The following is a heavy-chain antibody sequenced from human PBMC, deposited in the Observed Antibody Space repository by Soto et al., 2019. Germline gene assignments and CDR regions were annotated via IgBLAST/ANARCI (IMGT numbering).Heavy chain of an antibody. V-gene: IGHV5-51*01. D-gene: IGHD2-2*02. CDR3: ARRLADCSSTSCYTPDYYYYGMDV. J-gene: IGHJ6*02. CDR2: IYPGDSDT. Sequence: RKISCKGSGYSFTSYWIGWVRQMPGKGLEWMGIIYPGDSDTRYSPSFQGQVTISADKSISTAYLQWSSLKASDTAMYYCARRLADCSSTSCYTPDYYYYGMDVWGQGTTVTVSS. CDR1: GYSFTSYW.